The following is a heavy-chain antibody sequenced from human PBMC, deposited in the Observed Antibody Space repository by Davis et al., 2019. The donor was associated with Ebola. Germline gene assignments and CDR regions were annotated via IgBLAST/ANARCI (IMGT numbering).Heavy chain of an antibody. J-gene: IGHJ4*02. D-gene: IGHD4/OR15-4a*01. CDR3: ARSSGFRLTFDY. Sequence: GGSLRLSCAASGFTFSSYAMSWVRQAPGKGLEWVSAISGSGGSTYYADSVEGRFTISRDNSKNTLYLQMNSLRAEDTAVYYCARSSGFRLTFDYWGQGTLVTVSS. V-gene: IGHV3-23*01. CDR2: ISGSGGST. CDR1: GFTFSSYA.